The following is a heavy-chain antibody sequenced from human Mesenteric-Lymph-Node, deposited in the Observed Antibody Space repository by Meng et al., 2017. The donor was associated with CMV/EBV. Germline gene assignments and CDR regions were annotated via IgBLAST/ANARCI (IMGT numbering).Heavy chain of an antibody. CDR1: GGSTSGYY. J-gene: IGHJ6*02. V-gene: IGHV4-59*01. D-gene: IGHD2-21*02. CDR3: AGGDPYGMDV. Sequence: SETLSLTCTVIGGSTSGYYWTWIRQPPGKGPEWIGYVHYTGSTKNNPSLKSRVTISIDTTKNQFSLKLSSVTAADTAVYYCAGGDPYGMDVWGQGTTVTVSS. CDR2: VHYTGST.